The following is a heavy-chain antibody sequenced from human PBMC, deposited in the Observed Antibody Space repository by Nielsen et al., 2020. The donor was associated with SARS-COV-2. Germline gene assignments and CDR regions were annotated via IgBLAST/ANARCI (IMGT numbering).Heavy chain of an antibody. J-gene: IGHJ4*02. CDR1: GFTFSSYG. Sequence: GESLKISCAASGFTFSSYGMHWVRQVPGKGLEWVAVISYDGSNKYYADSVKGRFTISRDNSKNTLYLQMNSLRAEDTAVYYCAKVTGPTSDYWGQGTLVTVSS. D-gene: IGHD2-8*02. CDR3: AKVTGPTSDY. CDR2: ISYDGSNK. V-gene: IGHV3-30*18.